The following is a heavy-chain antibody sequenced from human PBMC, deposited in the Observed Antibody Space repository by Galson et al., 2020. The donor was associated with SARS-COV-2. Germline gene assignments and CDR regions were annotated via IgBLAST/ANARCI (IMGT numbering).Heavy chain of an antibody. V-gene: IGHV3-21*01. CDR3: ARDRTSGWTDAFDI. D-gene: IGHD6-19*01. Sequence: GGSLRLSCAASGFTFSSYSMNWVRQAPGKGLEWVSSFSSSSSYKYYADSVKGRFTISRDNAKNSLYLQMSSLRAEDTAVYYCARDRTSGWTDAFDIWGQGTMVTVSS. CDR2: FSSSSSYK. J-gene: IGHJ3*02. CDR1: GFTFSSYS.